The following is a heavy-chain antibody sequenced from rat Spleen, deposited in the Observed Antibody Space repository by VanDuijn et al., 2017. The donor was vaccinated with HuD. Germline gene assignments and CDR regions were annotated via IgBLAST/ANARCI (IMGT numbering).Heavy chain of an antibody. V-gene: IGHV2-45*01. D-gene: IGHD1-1*01. J-gene: IGHJ4*01. CDR3: ARTPTQWWGVMDA. CDR1: GFSLTSYN. Sequence: QVQLKESGPGLVQPSETLSLTCTVSGFSLTSYNVHWVRQPPGKGLEWMGVMWSGGSTDYNSALKSRQSISGDTTKNQVFLKINRRQSEDTTTYYGARTPTQWWGVMDAWGQGASVTVSS. CDR2: MWSGGST.